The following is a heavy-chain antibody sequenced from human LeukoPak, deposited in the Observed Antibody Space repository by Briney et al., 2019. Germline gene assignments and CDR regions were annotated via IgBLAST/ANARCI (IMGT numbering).Heavy chain of an antibody. J-gene: IGHJ6*02. D-gene: IGHD6-13*01. CDR1: GFTFSSYG. Sequence: GGSLRLSCAASGFTFSSYGMHWVRQAPGKGLEWVAVIWYDGSNKYYADSVKGRFTISRDNSKNTLYLQMNSLRAEDTAVYYCARERIAAVRGYGMDVWGQGTTVTVSS. V-gene: IGHV3-33*01. CDR3: ARERIAAVRGYGMDV. CDR2: IWYDGSNK.